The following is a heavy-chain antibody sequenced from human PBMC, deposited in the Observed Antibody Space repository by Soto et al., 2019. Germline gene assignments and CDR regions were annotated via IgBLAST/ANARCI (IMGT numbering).Heavy chain of an antibody. D-gene: IGHD6-6*01. CDR3: AIVSVSSCQFDY. Sequence: EVQLVESGGGLVQPGGSLRLSCAASGFTFSSYWMHWVRQAPGKGLVWVSRINPDGSSTSYADSVKGRFTISRDNAKNAWELEIKRRITERTAVYDGAIVSVSSCQFDYGGQGTRFTVSS. V-gene: IGHV3-74*01. CDR1: GFTFSSYW. CDR2: INPDGSST. J-gene: IGHJ4*02.